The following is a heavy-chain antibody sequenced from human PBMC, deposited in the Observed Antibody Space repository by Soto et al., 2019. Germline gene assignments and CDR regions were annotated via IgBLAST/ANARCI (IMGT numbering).Heavy chain of an antibody. V-gene: IGHV1-69*12. CDR1: GGTFSSYA. D-gene: IGHD3-3*01. Sequence: QVQLVQSGAEVKKPGSSVKVSCKASGGTFSSYAISWVRQAPGQGLEWMGGIIPIFGTANYAQKFQGRVTITADESTSTAYMELCSLRSEDTAVYYCARVTWGDITIFGVVTKNWFDPWGQGTLVTVSS. J-gene: IGHJ5*02. CDR2: IIPIFGTA. CDR3: ARVTWGDITIFGVVTKNWFDP.